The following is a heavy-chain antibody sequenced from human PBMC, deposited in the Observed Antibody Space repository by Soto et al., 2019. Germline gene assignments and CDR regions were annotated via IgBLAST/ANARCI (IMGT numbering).Heavy chain of an antibody. CDR3: ARDRRSGSYYYYGVDV. D-gene: IGHD3-10*01. Sequence: QVQLVQSGAEVKKPGASVKVSCKASGYTFTGYTINWVLQAPGQGLEWMGWISGYNGNTNYAQKLQDRVTLTTDTSTSTAYMELRSLRSDDTAVYYCARDRRSGSYYYYGVDVWGQGTTVTVS. V-gene: IGHV1-18*04. CDR2: ISGYNGNT. J-gene: IGHJ6*02. CDR1: GYTFTGYT.